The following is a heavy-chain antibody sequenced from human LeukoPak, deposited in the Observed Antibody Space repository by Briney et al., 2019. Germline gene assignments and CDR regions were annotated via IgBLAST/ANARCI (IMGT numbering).Heavy chain of an antibody. Sequence: GASVKVSCKASGYTFTSYGISWVRQAPGQGLEWMGWISAYNGNTNYAQKPQGRVTMTTDTSTSTAYMELRSLRSADTAVYYCARGRYDSSGYYHYYYYMDVWGKGTTVTISS. CDR3: ARGRYDSSGYYHYYYYMDV. D-gene: IGHD3-22*01. J-gene: IGHJ6*03. V-gene: IGHV1-18*01. CDR2: ISAYNGNT. CDR1: GYTFTSYG.